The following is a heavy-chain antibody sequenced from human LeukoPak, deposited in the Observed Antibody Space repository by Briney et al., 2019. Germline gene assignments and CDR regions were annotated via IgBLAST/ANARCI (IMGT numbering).Heavy chain of an antibody. J-gene: IGHJ4*02. D-gene: IGHD3-22*01. CDR2: ISSSGSTI. CDR1: GFTFSSYE. V-gene: IGHV3-48*03. CDR3: ARDTTGLRIVVVTTYYFDY. Sequence: PGGSLRLSCAASGFTFSSYEMNWVRQAPGKGLEWVSYISSSGSTIYYADSVKGRFTISRDNAKNSLYLQMNSLRAEDTAVYYCARDTTGLRIVVVTTYYFDYWGQGTLVTVSS.